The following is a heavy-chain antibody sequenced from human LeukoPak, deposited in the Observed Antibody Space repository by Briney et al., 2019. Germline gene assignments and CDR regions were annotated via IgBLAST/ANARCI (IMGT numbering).Heavy chain of an antibody. V-gene: IGHV4-61*02. CDR1: GGSISSGGYF. CDR2: IYTSGST. J-gene: IGHJ5*02. Sequence: SETLSLTCTVSGGSISSGGYFWSWIRQPAGKGLEWIGRIYTSGSTNYNSSLKSRVTMSVDTSENQFSLKLSSVTAADTAVYYCARADARSRSWFDPWGQGTLVTVSS. CDR3: ARADARSRSWFDP. D-gene: IGHD3-3*01.